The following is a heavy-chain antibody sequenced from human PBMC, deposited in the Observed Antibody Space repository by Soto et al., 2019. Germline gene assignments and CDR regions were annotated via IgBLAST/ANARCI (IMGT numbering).Heavy chain of an antibody. J-gene: IGHJ6*04. CDR2: INPSGGST. CDR1: GYTFTSYY. V-gene: IGHV1-46*01. CDR3: ARGGEGNYGMDV. Sequence: QVQLVQSGAEVKKPGASVKGSCKASGYTFTSYYMHWVRQAPGQGLEWMGIINPSGGSTSYGKKFPGRVTMPRDTSTSTVYTELSSLRSEDTAVYYCARGGEGNYGMDVWGKGTTVTVSS. D-gene: IGHD3-10*01.